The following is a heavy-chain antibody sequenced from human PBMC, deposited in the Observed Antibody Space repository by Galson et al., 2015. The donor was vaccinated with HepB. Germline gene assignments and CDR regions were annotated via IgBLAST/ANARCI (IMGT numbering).Heavy chain of an antibody. CDR2: INSDGSST. J-gene: IGHJ2*01. CDR1: GFTFSSYW. Sequence: SLRLSCAASGFTFSSYWMHWVRQAPGKGLVWVPRINSDGSSTSYADSVKGRFTISRDNAKNTLYLQMNSLRAEDTAVYYCARNPGDYVWGSAYWYFDLWGRGTLVTVSS. CDR3: ARNPGDYVWGSAYWYFDL. D-gene: IGHD3-16*01. V-gene: IGHV3-74*01.